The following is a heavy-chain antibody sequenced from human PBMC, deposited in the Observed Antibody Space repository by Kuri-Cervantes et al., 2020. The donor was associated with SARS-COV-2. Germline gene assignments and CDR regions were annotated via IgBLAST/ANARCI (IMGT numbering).Heavy chain of an antibody. V-gene: IGHV4-4*07. CDR3: ARHKGARELIDY. CDR1: GGPISSYY. J-gene: IGHJ4*02. D-gene: IGHD1-26*01. CDR2: IYTSGST. Sequence: SETLSLTCTASGGPISSYYWSWIRQPAGKGLEWIGRIYTSGSTNYNPSPTRRVTTSVDTSKNQYSMKLSTVTAADTAVYYCARHKGARELIDYWGQGTLVTVSS.